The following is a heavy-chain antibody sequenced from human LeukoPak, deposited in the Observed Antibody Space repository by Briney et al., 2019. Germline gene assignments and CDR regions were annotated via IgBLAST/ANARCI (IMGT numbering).Heavy chain of an antibody. V-gene: IGHV4-61*02. D-gene: IGHD3-3*01. Sequence: PSETLFLTCTVSGGSISSGNYFWSWIRQPAGKGLEWIGRIYTSGSTNYNPSLKSRVTISVDTSKNQFSLKLSSVTAADTAVYYCARSPLEYDFWSGRHYYFDYWGQGTLVTVSS. CDR1: GGSISSGNYF. CDR2: IYTSGST. CDR3: ARSPLEYDFWSGRHYYFDY. J-gene: IGHJ4*02.